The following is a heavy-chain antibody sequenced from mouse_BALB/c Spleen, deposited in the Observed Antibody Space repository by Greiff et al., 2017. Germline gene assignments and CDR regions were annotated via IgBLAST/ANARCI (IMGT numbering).Heavy chain of an antibody. CDR1: GYTFTSYN. J-gene: IGHJ4*01. D-gene: IGHD3-1*01. Sequence: QVQLQQPGAELVKPGASVKMSCKASGYTFTSYNMHWVKQTPGQGLEWIGAIYPGNGDTSYNQKFKGKATLTADKSSSTAYMQLSSLTSEDSAVYYCARSARANAMDYWGQGTSVTVSS. CDR3: ARSARANAMDY. CDR2: IYPGNGDT. V-gene: IGHV1-12*01.